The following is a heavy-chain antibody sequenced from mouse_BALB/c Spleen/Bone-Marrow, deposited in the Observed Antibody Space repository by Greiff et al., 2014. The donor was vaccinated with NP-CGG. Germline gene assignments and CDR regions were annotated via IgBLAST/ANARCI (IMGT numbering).Heavy chain of an antibody. CDR3: TRQYGNYYAMDY. V-gene: IGHV1-69*02. D-gene: IGHD2-10*02. CDR2: IYPSDSYT. Sequence: QVQLQQSGAELVRPGASVKVSCKASGYTFTSYWINWAKQRPGQGLEWIGNIYPSDSYTNYNQNFKDKATLTVDKSSSTAYMQLSSPTSEDSAVYYCTRQYGNYYAMDYWGQGTSVTVSS. CDR1: GYTFTSYW. J-gene: IGHJ4*01.